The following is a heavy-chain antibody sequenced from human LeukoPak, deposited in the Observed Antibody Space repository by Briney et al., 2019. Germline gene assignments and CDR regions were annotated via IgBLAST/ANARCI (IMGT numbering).Heavy chain of an antibody. D-gene: IGHD2-21*02. V-gene: IGHV4-34*01. CDR3: ARLRCADCYPNWFDP. CDR1: GESFNNFQ. J-gene: IGHJ5*02. Sequence: SETLSLTCAVYGESFNNFQWGWIRQPPGKTREWIGEIDHTGSTKYNASLKSRLTISVDPSKNQFSLKLTSVTVADTAIYYCARLRCADCYPNWFDPWGQGTLVTVSS. CDR2: IDHTGST.